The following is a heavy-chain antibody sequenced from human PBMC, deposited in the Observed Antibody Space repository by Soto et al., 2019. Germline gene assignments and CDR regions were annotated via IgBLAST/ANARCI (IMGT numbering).Heavy chain of an antibody. D-gene: IGHD3-22*01. CDR3: AREARYDRGVYHYEGIDY. Sequence: EVQLLQSGGGLAQPGGSLTLSCAASGFSFSDYSMKWVRRAPGTGLEWVSAFSAGGDYRHYADSVKGRFTISRDNSKNTLFLQMNSLRAEDTARYYCAREARYDRGVYHYEGIDYWGQGTLVTVSS. CDR1: GFSFSDYS. V-gene: IGHV3-23*01. CDR2: FSAGGDYR. J-gene: IGHJ4*02.